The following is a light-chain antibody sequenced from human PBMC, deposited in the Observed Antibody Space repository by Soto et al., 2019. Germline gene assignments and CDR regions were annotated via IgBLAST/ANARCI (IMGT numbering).Light chain of an antibody. CDR2: LNSDGRH. J-gene: IGLJ3*02. CDR3: QTWGTGIKV. Sequence: QSVLTQSPSASASLGASVKLTCTLSSGHIDYTIAWHQQQPQKGPRYLMKLNSDGRHNKGDGIPDRFSGSSSGAERYLTVPSLQSDAEADYCCQTWGTGIKVFGGGTKLTVL. V-gene: IGLV4-69*01. CDR1: SGHIDYT.